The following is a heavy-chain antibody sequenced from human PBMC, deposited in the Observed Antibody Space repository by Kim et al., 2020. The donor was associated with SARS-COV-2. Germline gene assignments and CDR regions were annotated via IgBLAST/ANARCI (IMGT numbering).Heavy chain of an antibody. D-gene: IGHD3-22*01. CDR2: INHSGST. J-gene: IGHJ6*01. CDR3: ARVRLFRPTYYYYGMDV. V-gene: IGHV4-34*01. CDR1: GGSFSGYY. Sequence: SETLSLTCAVYGGSFSGYYWSWIRQPPGKGLEWIWEINHSGSTNYNPSLKSRVTISVDTSKNQFSLKLSYVTAADTAVYYCARVRLFRPTYYYYGMDVWG.